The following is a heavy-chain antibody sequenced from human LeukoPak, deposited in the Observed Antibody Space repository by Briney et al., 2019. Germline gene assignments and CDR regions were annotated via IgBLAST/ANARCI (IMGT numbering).Heavy chain of an antibody. J-gene: IGHJ4*02. CDR3: ARLEGSRDY. Sequence: PSGILSLTCAVYGGSFSGYYWSWIRQPPGKGLEWIGEINHSGSTNYNPSLKSRVTISVDTSKNQFSLKLSSVTAADTAVYYCARLEGSRDYWGQGTLVTVSS. CDR2: INHSGST. V-gene: IGHV4-34*01. CDR1: GGSFSGYY. D-gene: IGHD3-10*01.